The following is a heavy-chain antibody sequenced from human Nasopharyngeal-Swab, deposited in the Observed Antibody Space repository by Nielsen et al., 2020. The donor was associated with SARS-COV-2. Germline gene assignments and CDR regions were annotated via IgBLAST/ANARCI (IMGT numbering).Heavy chain of an antibody. J-gene: IGHJ3*02. CDR3: ARTSPVYGDYDAFDI. V-gene: IGHV3-48*03. CDR2: ISSSGSTI. D-gene: IGHD4-17*01. Sequence: WIRQPPGKGLEWVSYISSSGSTIYYADSVKGRFTISRDNAKNSLYLQMNSLRAEDTAVYYCARTSPVYGDYDAFDIWGQGTMVTVSS.